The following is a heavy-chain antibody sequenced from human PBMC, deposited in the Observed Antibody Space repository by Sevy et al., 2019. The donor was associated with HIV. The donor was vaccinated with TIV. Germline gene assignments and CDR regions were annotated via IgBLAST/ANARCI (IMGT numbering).Heavy chain of an antibody. J-gene: IGHJ4*02. CDR1: GGSISSYY. V-gene: IGHV4-59*01. CDR2: VYHTGST. D-gene: IGHD3-22*01. CDR3: AREPYFFDKSGYYWDY. Sequence: SETLSLTCTVSGGSISSYYWSWIRQPPGKGLEWIGYVYHTGSTNYSPSFKSRVTISVDTSKNQFSLRLFSVAAADTAVYYCAREPYFFDKSGYYWDYWGQGALVTVSS.